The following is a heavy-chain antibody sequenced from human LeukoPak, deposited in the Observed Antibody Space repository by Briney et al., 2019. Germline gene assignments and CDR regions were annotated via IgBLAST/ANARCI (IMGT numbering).Heavy chain of an antibody. CDR2: IYPGDSDT. CDR3: ARLEGSAYYYYYMDV. Sequence: GESLKISCKGSGYSFTSYWISWVRQMPGKGLEWMGIIYPGDSDTRYSPSFQGQVTISADKSISTAYLQWSSLKASDTAMYYRARLEGSAYYYYYMDVWGKGTTVTVSS. V-gene: IGHV5-51*01. J-gene: IGHJ6*03. CDR1: GYSFTSYW.